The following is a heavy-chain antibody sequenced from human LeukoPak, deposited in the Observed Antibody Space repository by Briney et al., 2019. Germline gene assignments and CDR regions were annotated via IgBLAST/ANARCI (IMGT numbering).Heavy chain of an antibody. J-gene: IGHJ6*02. Sequence: GALRLSFAASGFTFISYSMNWVRQAPGKGLDWVSSISSSISYIYYADSVKGRFTTSRDNAKTSLYMKMNSLRAEDTAVYYCARQIWFGELSDGMDVWGQGTTVTVSS. CDR2: ISSSISYI. V-gene: IGHV3-21*01. CDR3: ARQIWFGELSDGMDV. CDR1: GFTFISYS. D-gene: IGHD3-10*01.